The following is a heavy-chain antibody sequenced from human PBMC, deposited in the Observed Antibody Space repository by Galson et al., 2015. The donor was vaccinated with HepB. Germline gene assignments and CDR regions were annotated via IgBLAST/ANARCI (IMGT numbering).Heavy chain of an antibody. CDR3: ARVLSSVGGWYGVSPWYFDL. V-gene: IGHV4-4*07. J-gene: IGHJ2*01. CDR1: GGSISSHY. CDR2: IYTSGST. D-gene: IGHD6-19*01. Sequence: ETLSLTCTVSGGSISSHYWSWIRQPAGKGLEWIGRIYTSGSTNYNPSLKSRVTMSVDTSKNQFSLKLSSVTAADTAVYYCARVLSSVGGWYGVSPWYFDLWGRGTLVTVSS.